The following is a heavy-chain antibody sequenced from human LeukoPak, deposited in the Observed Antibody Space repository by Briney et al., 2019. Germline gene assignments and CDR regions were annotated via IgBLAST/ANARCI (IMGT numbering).Heavy chain of an antibody. CDR1: GFTFSSYN. Sequence: PGGSLRLSCAASGFTFSSYNMNWVRQAPGKGLEWVSYISSSSSIRHYADSVKGRFTISRDNAENSLYLQMNSLRAEDTAVYYCAREIAAALNWFDPWGQGTLVTVSS. CDR3: AREIAAALNWFDP. D-gene: IGHD6-13*01. J-gene: IGHJ5*02. V-gene: IGHV3-48*04. CDR2: ISSSSSIR.